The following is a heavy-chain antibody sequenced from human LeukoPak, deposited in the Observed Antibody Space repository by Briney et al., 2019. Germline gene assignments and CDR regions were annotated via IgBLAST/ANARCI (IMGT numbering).Heavy chain of an antibody. V-gene: IGHV3-9*01. CDR2: VTWNSGST. D-gene: IGHD6-13*01. CDR1: GFSFDDYA. Sequence: GGSLRLSCAASGFSFDDYAMHWVRQAPGKGLEWVSGVTWNSGSTGYADSVKGRLTISRDNALNSLYLQMNSLRAEDTAIYYCARSIPYGTTWYGRSDYWGQGTLVTVSS. CDR3: ARSIPYGTTWYGRSDY. J-gene: IGHJ4*02.